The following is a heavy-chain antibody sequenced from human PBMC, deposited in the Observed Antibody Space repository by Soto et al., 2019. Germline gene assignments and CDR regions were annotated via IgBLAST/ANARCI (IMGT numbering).Heavy chain of an antibody. Sequence: SETLSLTCSVAGGSISSYYWSWIRKPPGKGLEWIGYIYYSGSTNYNPSLKSRVTISVDTSKNQFSLKLSSVTAADTAVYYCARYGDTYSPEYYYYYMDVWGKGTTVTVSS. V-gene: IGHV4-59*08. J-gene: IGHJ6*03. CDR3: ARYGDTYSPEYYYYYMDV. CDR2: IYYSGST. CDR1: GGSISSYY. D-gene: IGHD2-21*01.